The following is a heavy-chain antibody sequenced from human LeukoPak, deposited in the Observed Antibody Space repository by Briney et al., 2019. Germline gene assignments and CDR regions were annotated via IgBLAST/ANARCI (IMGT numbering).Heavy chain of an antibody. CDR1: GFTLSDYL. V-gene: IGHV3-7*01. CDR2: MNVDGTER. CDR3: VRGGKQLDY. Sequence: GGSLRLSCATSGFTLSDYLMSWVRQTPGKGLEWVANMNVDGTERNYADSVKGRFTISRDNAQNSLYLKMNSLRVDDTADYYCVRGGKQLDYWGQGTLVTVSS. D-gene: IGHD6-13*01. J-gene: IGHJ4*02.